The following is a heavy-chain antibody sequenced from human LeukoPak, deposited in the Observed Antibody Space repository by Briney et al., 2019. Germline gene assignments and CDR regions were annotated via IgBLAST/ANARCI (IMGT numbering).Heavy chain of an antibody. D-gene: IGHD5-24*01. CDR1: GFTFSSYT. V-gene: IGHV3-21*01. Sequence: GGSLILSCAASGFTFSSYTMNWVRQAPGKGLEWVSSISISSGYIAYADSLKGRFTVSRDNAKNSLFLQMSGLRAEDTAVYYCARDRRDGYNWDAFDIWGQGTMVTVSS. CDR2: ISISSGYI. CDR3: ARDRRDGYNWDAFDI. J-gene: IGHJ3*02.